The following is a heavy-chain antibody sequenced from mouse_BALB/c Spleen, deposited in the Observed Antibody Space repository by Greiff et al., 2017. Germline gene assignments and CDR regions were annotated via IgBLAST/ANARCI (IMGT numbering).Heavy chain of an antibody. Sequence: VQLKESGPGLVKPSQSLSLTCSVTGYSITSGYYWYWIRQFPGNKLECMGYISYDGSNNYNPSLKNRISFTRDTSKNQFYLKLNSVTTEDTATYYCARYGYDEENWYFDVWGAGTTVTVSS. V-gene: IGHV3-6*02. D-gene: IGHD2-14*01. CDR3: ARYGYDEENWYFDV. CDR2: ISYDGSN. J-gene: IGHJ1*01. CDR1: GYSITSGYY.